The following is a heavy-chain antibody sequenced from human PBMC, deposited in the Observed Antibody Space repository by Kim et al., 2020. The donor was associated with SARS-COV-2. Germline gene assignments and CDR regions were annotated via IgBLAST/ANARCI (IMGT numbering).Heavy chain of an antibody. V-gene: IGHV4-34*01. Sequence: SETLSLTCAVYGGSFSGYYWSWIRQPPGKGLEWIGEINHSGSTNYNPSLKSRVTISVDTSKNQFSLKLSSVTAADTAVYYCAREGDPGGTGYWGQGTLVTVSS. CDR2: INHSGST. CDR1: GGSFSGYY. D-gene: IGHD3-16*01. CDR3: AREGDPGGTGY. J-gene: IGHJ4*02.